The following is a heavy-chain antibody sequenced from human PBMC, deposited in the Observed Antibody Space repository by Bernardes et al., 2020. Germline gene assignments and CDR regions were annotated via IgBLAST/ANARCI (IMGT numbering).Heavy chain of an antibody. CDR3: AKERDCGADY. Sequence: GGSLRLSCAASGFTFSSYGMHWVRQAPGKGLEWVAVISYDGSNKYYADSVKGRFTISRDNSKNTLYLQMNSLRAEETAVYYCAKERDCGADYWGQGTLVTVSS. CDR1: GFTFSSYG. CDR2: ISYDGSNK. D-gene: IGHD2-21*01. J-gene: IGHJ4*02. V-gene: IGHV3-30*18.